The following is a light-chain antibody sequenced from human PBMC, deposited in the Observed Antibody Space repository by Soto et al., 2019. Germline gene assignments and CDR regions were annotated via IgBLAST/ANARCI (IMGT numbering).Light chain of an antibody. J-gene: IGLJ3*02. CDR3: ETWGSNPRV. Sequence: QPVLTQSSSASASLGSSVKLTCTLSSGHSSYIIAWHQQQPGKAPRYLMKLEGSGSYNKGSGVPDRFSGSSSGADRYLTIAILRFEDEADYYCETWGSNPRVFGGGTKLTVL. V-gene: IGLV4-60*02. CDR2: LEGSGSY. CDR1: SGHSSYI.